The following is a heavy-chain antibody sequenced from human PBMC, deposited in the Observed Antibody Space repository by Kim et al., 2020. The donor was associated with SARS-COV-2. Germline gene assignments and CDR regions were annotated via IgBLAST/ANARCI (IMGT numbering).Heavy chain of an antibody. CDR3: AKDISKDFWSGYYDY. CDR1: GFTFDDYA. V-gene: IGHV3-43*02. Sequence: GGSLRLSCAASGFTFDDYAMHWVRQAPGKGLEWVSLISGDGGSTYYADSVEGRFTISRDNSKNSLYLQMNSLRTEDTALYYCAKDISKDFWSGYYDYWGQGTLVTVSS. D-gene: IGHD3-3*01. J-gene: IGHJ4*02. CDR2: ISGDGGST.